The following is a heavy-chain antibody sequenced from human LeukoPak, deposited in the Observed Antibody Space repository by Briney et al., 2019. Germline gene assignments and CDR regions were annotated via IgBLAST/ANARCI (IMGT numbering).Heavy chain of an antibody. V-gene: IGHV4-4*02. Sequence: SGTLSLTCAVSGGPIISGNWWSWVRQPPGKGLEWVGEIYHSGRTNYNPSLKSRVTISLDKSKNQFSLNLNSVTAADTALYYCASSDGLPPRSDSSYDVFDYWGQGTLVTVSS. CDR2: IYHSGRT. D-gene: IGHD3-3*01. CDR3: ASSDGLPPRSDSSYDVFDY. J-gene: IGHJ4*02. CDR1: GGPIISGNW.